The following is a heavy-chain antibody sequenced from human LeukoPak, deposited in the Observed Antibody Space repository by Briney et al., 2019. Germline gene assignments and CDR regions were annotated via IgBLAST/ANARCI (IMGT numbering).Heavy chain of an antibody. Sequence: GSLRLSGAASGFTFDDYAMHWVPQAPGKGLEWVGYLYFSGCTNYNPSLKSRVTISVDTSKNQFSLRLSSVTAADTAVYYCARDSGTYYAPGWYCDLWGRGTLLSLS. V-gene: IGHV4-59*01. CDR3: ARDSGTYYAPGWYCDL. D-gene: IGHD1-26*01. CDR2: LYFSGCT. J-gene: IGHJ2*01. CDR1: GFTFDDYA.